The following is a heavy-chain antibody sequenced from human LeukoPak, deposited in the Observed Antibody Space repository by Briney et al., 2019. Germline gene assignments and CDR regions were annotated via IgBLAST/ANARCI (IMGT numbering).Heavy chain of an antibody. J-gene: IGHJ3*02. CDR3: VRGRAREWELLSHDAFDI. V-gene: IGHV4-30-2*01. D-gene: IGHD1-26*01. Sequence: SETLSLTCAVSGGSISSGGYSWSLIRQPPGKGLEWIGYIYHSGSTYYNPSLKSRVTISVDRSKNQFSLKLSSVTAAATAVYYCVRGRAREWELLSHDAFDIWGQGTMVTVSS. CDR1: GGSISSGGYS. CDR2: IYHSGST.